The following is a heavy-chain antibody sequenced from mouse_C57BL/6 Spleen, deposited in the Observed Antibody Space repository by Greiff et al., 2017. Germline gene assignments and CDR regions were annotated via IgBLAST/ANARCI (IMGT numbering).Heavy chain of an antibody. Sequence: VKQSCKASGYTFTSYWMHWVKQRPGRGLEWIGRIDPNSGGTKYNEKFKSKATLTVDKPSSTAYMQLSSLTSEDSAVYYCARSDYSNYLYAMDYWGQGTSVTVSS. CDR2: IDPNSGGT. CDR3: ARSDYSNYLYAMDY. V-gene: IGHV1-72*01. J-gene: IGHJ4*01. CDR1: GYTFTSYW. D-gene: IGHD2-5*01.